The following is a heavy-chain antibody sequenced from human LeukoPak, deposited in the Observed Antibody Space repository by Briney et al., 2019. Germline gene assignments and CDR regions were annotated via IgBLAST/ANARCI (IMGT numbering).Heavy chain of an antibody. Sequence: GGSLRLSCTASGFTFGDYAMSWVRQAPGKGLEWVGFIRSKAYGGTTEYAASVEGRFTISRDDSKSIAYLQMNSLKTEDTAVYYCTRVDIVAIASDYWGQGTLVTVSS. CDR1: GFTFGDYA. J-gene: IGHJ4*02. V-gene: IGHV3-49*04. CDR2: IRSKAYGGTT. CDR3: TRVDIVAIASDY. D-gene: IGHD5-12*01.